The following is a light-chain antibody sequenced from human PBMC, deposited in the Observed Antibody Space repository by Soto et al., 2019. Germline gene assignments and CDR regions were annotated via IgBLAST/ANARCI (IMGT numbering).Light chain of an antibody. CDR3: VLFMGGGIWV. Sequence: QTVVTQEPSFSVSPGGTVTLTCGLSSGSVSTSYFPSWYQQTPGQAPRTLIYNTNIRSSGVPDRFSGSILGNKAALTITGAQADDASDYYCVLFMGGGIWVFGGGTKLPVL. CDR2: NTN. CDR1: SGSVSTSYF. V-gene: IGLV8-61*01. J-gene: IGLJ3*02.